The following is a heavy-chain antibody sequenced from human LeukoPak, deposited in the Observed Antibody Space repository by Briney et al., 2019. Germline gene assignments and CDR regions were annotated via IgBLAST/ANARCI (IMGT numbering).Heavy chain of an antibody. CDR2: ISYDGSNK. CDR3: ARGATVVSPEYFQH. D-gene: IGHD4-23*01. J-gene: IGHJ1*01. V-gene: IGHV3-30*03. CDR1: GFTFSSYG. Sequence: GRSLRLSCAASGFTFSSYGMHWVRQAPGKGLEWVAVISYDGSNKYYADSVKGRFTISRDNSKNTLYLQMNSLRAEDTAVYYCARGATVVSPEYFQHWGQGTLVTVSS.